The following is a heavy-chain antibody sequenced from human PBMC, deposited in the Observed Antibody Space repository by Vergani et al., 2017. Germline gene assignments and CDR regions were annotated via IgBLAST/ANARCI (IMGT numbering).Heavy chain of an antibody. CDR3: ARVPAWFGEHHYFDY. D-gene: IGHD3-10*01. V-gene: IGHV1-3*01. J-gene: IGHJ4*02. Sequence: QVQLVQSGAEVKKPGASVKVSCKASGYTFTSYAMHSVRQAPGQRLGWLGWINAGNGNTKYSQKFQGRVTITRDTSASTAYMERSSLRSEDTAVYYCARVPAWFGEHHYFDYWGQGGLVTVAS. CDR2: INAGNGNT. CDR1: GYTFTSYA.